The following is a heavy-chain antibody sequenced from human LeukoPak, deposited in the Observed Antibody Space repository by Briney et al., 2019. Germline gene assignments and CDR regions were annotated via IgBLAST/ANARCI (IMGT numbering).Heavy chain of an antibody. CDR1: GFTFSRYW. CDR3: ARLGDYSNAHWFDP. D-gene: IGHD4-11*01. J-gene: IGHJ5*02. V-gene: IGHV3-74*01. Sequence: GGSLRLSCAASGFTFSRYWMHWVRQAPGKGLVWVSRINSDGSSTNYADSVKGRLTISRDNAKNTLYLQMNSLRAEDTAVYYCARLGDYSNAHWFDPWGQGTLVTVSS. CDR2: INSDGSST.